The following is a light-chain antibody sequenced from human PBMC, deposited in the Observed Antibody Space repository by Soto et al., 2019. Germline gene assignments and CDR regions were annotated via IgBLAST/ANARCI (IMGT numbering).Light chain of an antibody. CDR2: GAS. V-gene: IGKV3-20*01. Sequence: EIVLTQSPGTLSLSPGERATLSCRASQSVSSSYLAWYQQKPGQAPRLIIHGASSRATGIPDRFSGSGSGTDFTLTISRLEPEDLAVYYCQEYGTSRTFGQGTQVEIK. CDR1: QSVSSSY. CDR3: QEYGTSRT. J-gene: IGKJ1*01.